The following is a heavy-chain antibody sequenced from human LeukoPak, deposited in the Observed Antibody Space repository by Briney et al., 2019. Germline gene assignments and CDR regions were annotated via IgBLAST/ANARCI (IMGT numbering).Heavy chain of an antibody. D-gene: IGHD6-6*01. CDR2: ISISSITI. V-gene: IGHV3-48*01. Sequence: PGGSLRLSCAASGFTFSNYNINWVRQVPGKGLEWVSHISISSITIYYADSVKGRFTISRDNAKNSLYLQMNSLRAEDTAVYSCARSSEYSSSSLDYWGQGTLVTVSS. CDR3: ARSSEYSSSSLDY. CDR1: GFTFSNYN. J-gene: IGHJ4*02.